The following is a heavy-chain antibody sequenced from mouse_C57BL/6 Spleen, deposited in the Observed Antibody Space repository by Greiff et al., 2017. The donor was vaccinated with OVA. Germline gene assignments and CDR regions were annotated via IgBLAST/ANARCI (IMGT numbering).Heavy chain of an antibody. CDR3: ARKDGSSYPWYFDY. J-gene: IGHJ2*01. V-gene: IGHV1-53*01. CDR1: GYTFTSYW. D-gene: IGHD1-1*01. Sequence: QVHVKQPGTELVKPGASVKLSCKASGYTFTSYWMHWVKQRPGQGLEWIGNINPSNGGTNYNEKFKSKATLTVDKSSSTAYMQLSSLTSEDSAVYYCARKDGSSYPWYFDYWGQGTTLTVSS. CDR2: INPSNGGT.